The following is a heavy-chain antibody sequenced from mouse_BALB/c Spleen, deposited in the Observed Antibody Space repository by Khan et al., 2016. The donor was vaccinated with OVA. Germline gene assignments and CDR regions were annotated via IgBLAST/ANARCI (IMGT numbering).Heavy chain of an antibody. J-gene: IGHJ2*01. V-gene: IGHV1S81*02. CDR1: GYTFTDYW. D-gene: IGHD1-1*01. CDR2: INPRNGRT. CDR3: AREGYTYGSKRAFDF. Sequence: QVQLQQPGAELVKPGTSVKLSCKASGYTFTDYWIHWVKQRPGQGLEWIGEINPRNGRTNSNEKDKDKAILTVDTSSTTACMQLSSLTAEDSAVYYCAREGYTYGSKRAFDFWGQGTTLTVSS.